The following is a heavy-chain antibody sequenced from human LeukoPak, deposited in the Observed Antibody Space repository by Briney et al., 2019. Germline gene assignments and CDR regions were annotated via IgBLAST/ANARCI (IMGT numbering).Heavy chain of an antibody. J-gene: IGHJ3*02. D-gene: IGHD1-14*01. CDR1: GGSINSYY. Sequence: PSETLSLTCTVSGGSINSYYWSWIRQPPGKGLEWIGYIYYTGGETNYNPSLKSRLTISVDTSKNQFPLMLTSVTAADTAVYYCARQPGGTAAFDIWAQGTMVTVSS. CDR3: ARQPGGTAAFDI. V-gene: IGHV4-59*08. CDR2: IYYTGGET.